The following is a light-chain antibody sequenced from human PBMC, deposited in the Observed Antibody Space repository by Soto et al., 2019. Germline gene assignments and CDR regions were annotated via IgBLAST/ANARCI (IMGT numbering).Light chain of an antibody. Sequence: SYELTQTPSVSVAPGKTAKITCGGNNIGSQSVHWYRQKPGQAPVLVIYYDSNRPSGIPERFSGSNSGNTATLTISRVEAGDEADYYCQVWDSSSDHRVFGGGTMLTVL. J-gene: IGLJ3*02. CDR3: QVWDSSSDHRV. V-gene: IGLV3-21*04. CDR2: YDS. CDR1: NIGSQS.